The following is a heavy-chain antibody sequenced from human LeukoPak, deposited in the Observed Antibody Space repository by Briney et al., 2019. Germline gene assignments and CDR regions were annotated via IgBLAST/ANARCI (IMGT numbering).Heavy chain of an antibody. D-gene: IGHD2-15*01. CDR1: GGTFSSYA. CDR3: ARSGKVVVAATNWFDP. V-gene: IGHV1-69*05. J-gene: IGHJ5*02. Sequence: SVKVSCKASGGTFSSYAISWVRQAPGQGLEWMGRIIPIFGTANYAQKFQGRVTITTDESTSTAYMELSSLRSEDTAVYYCARSGKVVVAATNWFDPWGQGTLVPVSS. CDR2: IIPIFGTA.